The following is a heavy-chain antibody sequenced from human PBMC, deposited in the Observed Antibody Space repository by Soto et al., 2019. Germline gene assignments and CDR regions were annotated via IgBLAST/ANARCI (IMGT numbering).Heavy chain of an antibody. D-gene: IGHD2-15*01. CDR2: ISYDGSNK. CDR1: GFTFSSYA. CDR3: ARDRDGGLVPFDY. Sequence: GGSLRLSCAASGFTFSSYAMHWVRQAPGKGLEWVAVISYDGSNKYYADSVKGRFTISRDNSKNTLHLQMNSLRAEDTAVYYCARDRDGGLVPFDYWGQGTLVTVSS. J-gene: IGHJ4*02. V-gene: IGHV3-30-3*01.